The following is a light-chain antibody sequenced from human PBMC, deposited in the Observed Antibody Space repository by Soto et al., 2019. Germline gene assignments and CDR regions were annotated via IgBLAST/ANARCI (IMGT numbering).Light chain of an antibody. CDR2: RNN. V-gene: IGLV1-47*01. J-gene: IGLJ2*01. CDR1: SSNIESNF. Sequence: QSVLPLPRSASGTPGQRVTISCSGSSSNIESNFVYWYQQFPGTAPRLLIYRNNQRPSGVPDRFSGSKSGTSASLAISALRSEDEADYYSRLSQKSIGGPLFGGGRKVT. CDR3: RLSQKSIGGPL.